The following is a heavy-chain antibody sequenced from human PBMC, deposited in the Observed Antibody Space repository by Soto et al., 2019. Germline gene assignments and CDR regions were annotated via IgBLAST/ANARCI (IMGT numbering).Heavy chain of an antibody. V-gene: IGHV3-33*01. D-gene: IGHD2-21*02. CDR1: GFTFSAYG. CDR2: IWYDGSNK. Sequence: QVQVVESGGGVVQPGRSLRLSCAASGFTFSAYGMHWVRQAPGKGLEWVAVIWYDGSNKYYADSVKGRFTISRDNSKNTLYLQMNSLRAEDTAVYYCASPGCGGGCPDAFEMWGQGTMVAVSS. CDR3: ASPGCGGGCPDAFEM. J-gene: IGHJ3*02.